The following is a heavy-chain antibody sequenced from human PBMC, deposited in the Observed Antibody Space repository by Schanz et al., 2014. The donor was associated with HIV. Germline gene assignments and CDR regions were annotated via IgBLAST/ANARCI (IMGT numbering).Heavy chain of an antibody. Sequence: QVKLVQSGAEVKKPGASVKVSCKASGYTFTTNDINWVRQATGQGLEWMGWINPNSGGTNYAQKFPGRVTLTRDTSITTAYMELTSLRPEDTAVYYCARRRGWGSYRYFPYGLDVWGQGTTVTVSS. CDR2: INPNSGGT. J-gene: IGHJ6*02. D-gene: IGHD3-16*02. CDR1: GYTFTTND. V-gene: IGHV1-8*01. CDR3: ARRRGWGSYRYFPYGLDV.